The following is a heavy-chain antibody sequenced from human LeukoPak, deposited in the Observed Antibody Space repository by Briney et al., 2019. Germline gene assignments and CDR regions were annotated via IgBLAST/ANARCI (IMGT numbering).Heavy chain of an antibody. V-gene: IGHV4-30-4*08. CDR2: IYYSGST. J-gene: IGHJ6*02. Sequence: SETLSLTCTVSGGSISSGDYYWSWIRQPPGKGLEWIGYIYYSGSTNYNPSLKSRVTISVDTSKNQFSLKLSSVTAADTAVYYCARSLPLGGYYGSGSDYYYYYGMDVWGQGTTVTVSS. D-gene: IGHD3-10*01. CDR1: GGSISSGDYY. CDR3: ARSLPLGGYYGSGSDYYYYYGMDV.